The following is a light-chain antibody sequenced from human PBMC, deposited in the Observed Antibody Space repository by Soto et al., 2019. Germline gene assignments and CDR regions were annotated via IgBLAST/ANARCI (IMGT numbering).Light chain of an antibody. CDR1: SSEVGRYTY. CDR3: TSYTSASTPYV. V-gene: IGLV2-14*01. Sequence: QSALTQPASVSGSPGQSITISCVGTSSEVGRYTYVSWYQQYPGKAPKLIIYDVYNRPSGVSNRFSGSKSGNTASLTISGLQAEDEADYCCTSYTSASTPYVFGSGTKVTVL. J-gene: IGLJ1*01. CDR2: DVY.